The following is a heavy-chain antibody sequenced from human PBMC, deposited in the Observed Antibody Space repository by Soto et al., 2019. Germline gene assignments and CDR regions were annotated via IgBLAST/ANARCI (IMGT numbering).Heavy chain of an antibody. Sequence: GGSLRLSCAASGFTFSSYSMNWVRQAPGKGLEWVSSISSSSSYIYYADSVEGRFTISRDNAKNSLYLQMNSLRAEDTAVYYCARDLSSSWFHWGQGTLVTVSS. CDR3: ARDLSSSWFH. CDR2: ISSSSSYI. J-gene: IGHJ4*02. V-gene: IGHV3-21*01. D-gene: IGHD6-13*01. CDR1: GFTFSSYS.